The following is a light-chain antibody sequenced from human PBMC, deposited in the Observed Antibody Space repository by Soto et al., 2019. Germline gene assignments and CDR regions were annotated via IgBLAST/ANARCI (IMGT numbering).Light chain of an antibody. J-gene: IGLJ3*02. Sequence: QLVLTQPPSVSGDPGQRVTISCTGRSSNIGAGYDVHWYQQLPGTAPKLLIYGNSNRPSGVPDRFSGSKSGTSASLAITGLQAEDEADYYCQSYDSSLSGWVFGGGTKLTVL. CDR1: SSNIGAGYD. CDR3: QSYDSSLSGWV. V-gene: IGLV1-40*01. CDR2: GNS.